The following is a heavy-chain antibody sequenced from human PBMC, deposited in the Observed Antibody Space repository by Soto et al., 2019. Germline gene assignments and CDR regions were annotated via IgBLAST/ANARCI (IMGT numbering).Heavy chain of an antibody. V-gene: IGHV3-33*01. D-gene: IGHD3-22*01. Sequence: QVQLVESGGGVVQPGRSLRLSCAASGFTFSSYGMHWVRQAPGKGLEWVAVIWYDGSNKYYADSVKGRFTISRDNSKNTLDLQMNSLRAEDTAVYYCARAPRLEYYYDSSGWYCDLWGRGTLVTFSS. CDR1: GFTFSSYG. J-gene: IGHJ2*01. CDR3: ARAPRLEYYYDSSGWYCDL. CDR2: IWYDGSNK.